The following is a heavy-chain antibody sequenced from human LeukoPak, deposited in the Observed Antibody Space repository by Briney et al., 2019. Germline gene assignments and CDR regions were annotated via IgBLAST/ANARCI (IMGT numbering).Heavy chain of an antibody. CDR1: GGSISSSNW. Sequence: YPSETLSLTCAVSGGSISSSNWWSWVRQPPGKGLEWIGEIYHSGSTNYNPSLKSRVTISVDKSKNQFSLKLSSVTAADTAVYYCARVGAAAGTESDYYYGMDVWGQGTTVTVSS. J-gene: IGHJ6*02. V-gene: IGHV4-4*02. CDR2: IYHSGST. D-gene: IGHD6-13*01. CDR3: ARVGAAAGTESDYYYGMDV.